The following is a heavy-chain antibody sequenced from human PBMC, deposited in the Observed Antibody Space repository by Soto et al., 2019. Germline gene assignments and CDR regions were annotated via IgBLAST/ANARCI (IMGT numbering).Heavy chain of an antibody. CDR3: ARVRGSSWPLSFFDY. Sequence: GGSLRLSCAASGFTFSDHYMDWVRQAPGKGLEWVGRTRNKANSYTTEYAASVKGRFTISRDDSKNSLFLQMNSLKTEDTAVYYCARVRGSSWPLSFFDYWGQGALVTVSS. CDR1: GFTFSDHY. V-gene: IGHV3-72*01. CDR2: TRNKANSYTT. J-gene: IGHJ4*02. D-gene: IGHD6-13*01.